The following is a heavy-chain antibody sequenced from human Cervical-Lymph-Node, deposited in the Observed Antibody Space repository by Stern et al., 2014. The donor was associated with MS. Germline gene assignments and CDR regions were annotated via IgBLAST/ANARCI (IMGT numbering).Heavy chain of an antibody. CDR3: ARDIGDVDIVATLPDS. CDR2: IWNDEVNK. CDR1: GFPFSNYG. J-gene: IGHJ5*01. Sequence: VQLVQSGGGVVQPGASLRLSCEASGFPFSNYGMHWVRQAPGKGLEGVAVIWNDEVNKYYADSVKGRFTISRDNSKNTLYLQMNSLRAEDTAVYYCARDIGDVDIVATLPDSWGQGTLVTVSS. V-gene: IGHV3-33*01. D-gene: IGHD5-12*01.